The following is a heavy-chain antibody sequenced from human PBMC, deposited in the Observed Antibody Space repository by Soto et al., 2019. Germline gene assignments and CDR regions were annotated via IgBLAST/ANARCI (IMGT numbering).Heavy chain of an antibody. V-gene: IGHV1-69*01. D-gene: IGHD6-19*01. CDR2: IIPIFGTA. CDR1: GGTFSSYA. Sequence: VQLVQSGAEVKKPGSSVKVSCKASGGTFSSYAISWVRQAPGQGLEWMGGIIPIFGTANYAQKFQGRVTITADESTSTAYMELSSLRSEDTAVYYCASDPGIAVAGTSLGVGVHWFVPWGQGTLVTVSS. J-gene: IGHJ5*02. CDR3: ASDPGIAVAGTSLGVGVHWFVP.